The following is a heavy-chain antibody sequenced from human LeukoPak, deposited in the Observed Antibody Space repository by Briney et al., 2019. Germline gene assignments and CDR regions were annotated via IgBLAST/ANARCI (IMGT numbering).Heavy chain of an antibody. D-gene: IGHD3-22*01. CDR3: AKGYYYDSSGSSHYYYYYAMNV. CDR1: GFTFSSYA. CDR2: FSGSTGTT. Sequence: QPGRSLRLSCAASGFTFSSYAMSWVRQAPGKGLEWVSGFSGSTGTTNYADSVKGRFTISRDNSKNTLYLQMNSLRAEDTAVYYCAKGYYYDSSGSSHYYYYYAMNVWGQGTTVTVSS. V-gene: IGHV3-23*01. J-gene: IGHJ6*02.